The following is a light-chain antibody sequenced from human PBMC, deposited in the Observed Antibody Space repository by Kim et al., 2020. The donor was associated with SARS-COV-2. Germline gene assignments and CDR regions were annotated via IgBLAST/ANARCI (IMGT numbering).Light chain of an antibody. CDR1: QDITDDY. CDR2: GAR. CDR3: HQYGATPPIT. Sequence: PGDSATFSCRASQDITDDYFAWYQQKPGQAPRLVIRGARYRASGFPDRFIGSGSGRDFILTINRLEPEDFATYYCHQYGATPPITFGQGTRLEIK. V-gene: IGKV3-20*01. J-gene: IGKJ5*01.